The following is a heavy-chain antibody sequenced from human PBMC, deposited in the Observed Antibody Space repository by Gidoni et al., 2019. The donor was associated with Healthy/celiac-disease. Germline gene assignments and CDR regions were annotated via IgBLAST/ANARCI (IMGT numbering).Heavy chain of an antibody. J-gene: IGHJ6*02. CDR3: AGSGRGTIFGVVRNGMDV. CDR2: IYTSGST. CDR1: GGSISSYY. V-gene: IGHV4-4*07. Sequence: QVQLQESGPGLVKPSATLSLTCTVSGGSISSYYWSWIRQPAGKGLEWIGRIYTSGSTNYNPSLKSRVTMSVDTSKNQFSLKLSSVTAADTAVYYCAGSGRGTIFGVVRNGMDVWGQGTTVTVSS. D-gene: IGHD3-3*01.